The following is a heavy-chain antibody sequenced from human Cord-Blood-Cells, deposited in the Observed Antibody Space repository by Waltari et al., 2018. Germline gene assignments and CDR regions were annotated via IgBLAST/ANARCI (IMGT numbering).Heavy chain of an antibody. Sequence: QVQLVQSGAEVKKPGASVKVSCKASGYTFTGYYMHWVRQAPGQGLEWMGWINPNSGGTTYAQKFQGRVTMTSDASISTAYMELSRLRSDDTAVYYCARDLQGSSSWYYYYYMDVWGKGTTVTVSS. V-gene: IGHV1-2*02. CDR2: INPNSGGT. D-gene: IGHD6-13*01. CDR3: ARDLQGSSSWYYYYYMDV. CDR1: GYTFTGYY. J-gene: IGHJ6*03.